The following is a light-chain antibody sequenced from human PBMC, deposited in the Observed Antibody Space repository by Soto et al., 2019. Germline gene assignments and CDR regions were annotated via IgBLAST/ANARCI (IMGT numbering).Light chain of an antibody. V-gene: IGKV4-1*01. Sequence: DIVMTQSPDSLAVSLGERATINCKPSQSVLHTSYNKNYLAWYQQKPGHPPKVLIYWASTRESGVPDRFSGSGSGTDFTLTISDLQAEDVAVYYCQQSYSSPLTFGGGTKVEIK. J-gene: IGKJ4*01. CDR1: QSVLHTSYNKNY. CDR2: WAS. CDR3: QQSYSSPLT.